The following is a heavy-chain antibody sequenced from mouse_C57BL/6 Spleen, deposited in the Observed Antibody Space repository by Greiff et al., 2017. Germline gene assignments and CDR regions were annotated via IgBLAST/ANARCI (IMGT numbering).Heavy chain of an antibody. CDR3: ARPWILRLYAMDY. Sequence: EVQRVESGGGLVKPGGSLKLSCAASGFTFSDYGMHWVRQAPEKGLEWVAYISSGSSTIYYADTVKGRFTIPRDNAKNTLFLQMTSLRSEDTAMYYCARPWILRLYAMDYWGQGTSVTVSS. CDR2: ISSGSSTI. D-gene: IGHD1-2*01. V-gene: IGHV5-17*01. CDR1: GFTFSDYG. J-gene: IGHJ4*01.